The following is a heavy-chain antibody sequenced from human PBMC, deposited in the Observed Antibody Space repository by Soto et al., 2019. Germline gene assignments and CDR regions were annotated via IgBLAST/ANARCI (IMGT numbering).Heavy chain of an antibody. J-gene: IGHJ4*02. CDR3: ARDRQYYDSSGYPHY. V-gene: IGHV3-7*03. CDR1: GFTFRSYW. D-gene: IGHD3-22*01. CDR2: IKQDGSEK. Sequence: PGGSLRRSCGASGFTFRSYWMSWGRQAPGKGLEWVANIKQDGSEKYYVDSVKGRFTISRDNAKNSLYLQMNSLRAEDTAVYYCARDRQYYDSSGYPHYWGQGTLVTVSS.